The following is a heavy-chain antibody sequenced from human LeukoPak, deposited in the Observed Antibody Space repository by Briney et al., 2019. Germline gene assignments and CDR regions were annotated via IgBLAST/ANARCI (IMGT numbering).Heavy chain of an antibody. J-gene: IGHJ6*02. CDR1: GGSISSYY. CDR2: IDYMGST. D-gene: IGHD3-9*01. Sequence: SETLSLTCTVSGGSISSYYWSWIRQPPGKGLEWIGYIDYMGSTNYNPSLKSRVTLSVDTSKNQFSLKLSSVTAADTAVYYCARTPLGQRDILTGYYSYYGMDVWGQGTTVTVSS. CDR3: ARTPLGQRDILTGYYSYYGMDV. V-gene: IGHV4-59*08.